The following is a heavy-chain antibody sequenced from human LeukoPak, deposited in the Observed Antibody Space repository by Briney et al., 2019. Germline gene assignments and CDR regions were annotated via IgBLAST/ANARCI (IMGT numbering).Heavy chain of an antibody. CDR3: ARVSDYDFPYFDY. D-gene: IGHD3-3*01. J-gene: IGHJ4*02. V-gene: IGHV4-34*01. CDR2: INHSGST. CDR1: GGSFSGYY. Sequence: SETLSLTCAVYGGSFSGYYWSWIRQPPGKGLEWIGEINHSGSTNYNPSLKSRVTISVDTSKNQFSLKLSSVTAADTAVYYCARVSDYDFPYFDYWGQGTLVTVSS.